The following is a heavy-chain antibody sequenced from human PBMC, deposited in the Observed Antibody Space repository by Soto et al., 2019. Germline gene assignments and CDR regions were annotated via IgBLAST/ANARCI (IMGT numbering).Heavy chain of an antibody. J-gene: IGHJ6*03. CDR2: ISSSSSTI. V-gene: IGHV3-48*01. CDR1: GFTFSSYS. Sequence: GGSLRLSCAASGFTFSSYSMNWVRQAPGKGLEWVSYISSSSSTIYYADSVKGRFTISRDNAKNSLYLQMNSLRAEDTAVYYCASLSFGELLYYYYYMDVWGKGTTVTVSS. D-gene: IGHD3-10*01. CDR3: ASLSFGELLYYYYYMDV.